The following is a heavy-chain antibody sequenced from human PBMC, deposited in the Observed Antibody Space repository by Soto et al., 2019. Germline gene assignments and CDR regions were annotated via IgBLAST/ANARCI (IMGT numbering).Heavy chain of an antibody. CDR3: ERDQRFPMVRGVLMLRPNWFDP. J-gene: IGHJ5*02. CDR2: ISAYNGNT. V-gene: IGHV1-18*01. CDR1: GYTFTSYG. Sequence: SVKVSCKASGYTFTSYGISGVRQAPVQVLEWMGWISAYNGNTNYAQKLQGRVTMATDTSTSTAYMELRSLRSDDTAVYSCERDQRFPMVRGVLMLRPNWFDPWGQGTLVTVSS. D-gene: IGHD3-10*01.